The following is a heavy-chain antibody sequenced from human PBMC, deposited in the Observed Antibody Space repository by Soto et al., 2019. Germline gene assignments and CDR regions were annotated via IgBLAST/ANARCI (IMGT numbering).Heavy chain of an antibody. CDR3: ARGAFYHDTSRPYYFAL. CDR2: INPNSGGT. CDR1: GYNFIDYY. Sequence: ASVKVSCKASGYNFIDYYIQWVRQAPGQGLEWMGWINPNSGGTYYAQKFQDWVTMTRDTSLSTFYMELSSLRSEDTAVYYCARGAFYHDTSRPYYFALWGQGTLVTVSS. J-gene: IGHJ4*02. D-gene: IGHD6-6*01. V-gene: IGHV1-2*04.